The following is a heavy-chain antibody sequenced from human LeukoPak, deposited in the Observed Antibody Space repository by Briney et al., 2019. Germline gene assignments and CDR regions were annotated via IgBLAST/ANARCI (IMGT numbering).Heavy chain of an antibody. J-gene: IGHJ4*02. CDR2: INPNSGGT. CDR3: AREPRRHFDC. CDR1: GYTFSDYY. Sequence: ASVKVSCKASGYTFSDYYMHWVRQAPGQGLEWMGWINPNSGGTNYAQKFRGRVTITRDTSITTAYMELSTVTSDDTAVYFCAREPRRHFDCWGQGTLVTVSS. V-gene: IGHV1-2*02.